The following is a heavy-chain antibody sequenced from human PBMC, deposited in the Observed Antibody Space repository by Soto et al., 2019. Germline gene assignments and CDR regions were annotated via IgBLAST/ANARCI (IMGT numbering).Heavy chain of an antibody. D-gene: IGHD3-9*01. J-gene: IGHJ6*02. Sequence: QVQLVESGGGVVQPGRSLRLSCAASGFTFSSYGMHWVRQAPGKGLEWVAVIWYDGSNTYYADSVKGRFTISRDNSKNTLYLQMNSLGAEDTAVYHCARDRGDIVTGYRSGMDVWGQGTTVTVSS. V-gene: IGHV3-33*01. CDR3: ARDRGDIVTGYRSGMDV. CDR2: IWYDGSNT. CDR1: GFTFSSYG.